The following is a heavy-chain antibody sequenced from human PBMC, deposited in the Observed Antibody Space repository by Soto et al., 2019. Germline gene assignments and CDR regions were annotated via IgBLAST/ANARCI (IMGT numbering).Heavy chain of an antibody. V-gene: IGHV1-18*01. Sequence: QVHLVQSGAEVKKPGASVKVSCQGSGYAFTTYGITWVRQAPGQGLEWMGWISAHNGKTDSAQKRQGGVTVPRDTSTSAAYMEMWCLRDDDTAVYYCARGRYGDYWGQGALVTVSS. CDR2: ISAHNGKT. CDR3: ARGRYGDY. J-gene: IGHJ4*02. CDR1: GYAFTTYG. D-gene: IGHD1-1*01.